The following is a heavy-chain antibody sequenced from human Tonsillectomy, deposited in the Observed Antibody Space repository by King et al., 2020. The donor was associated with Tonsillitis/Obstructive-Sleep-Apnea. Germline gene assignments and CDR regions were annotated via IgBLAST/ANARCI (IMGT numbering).Heavy chain of an antibody. CDR2: TFHSGNT. J-gene: IGHJ3*02. Sequence: QLQESGPGLVKPSETLSLTCTVSGGSIRSSTYYWGWIRQPPGKGLEWIGSTFHSGNTYYKPSLKSRVTISVDTSENQFSLKLSSVTAADTAVYYCARRVGSAFDIWGQGTMVPVSS. V-gene: IGHV4-39*01. CDR3: ARRVGSAFDI. CDR1: GGSIRSSTYY.